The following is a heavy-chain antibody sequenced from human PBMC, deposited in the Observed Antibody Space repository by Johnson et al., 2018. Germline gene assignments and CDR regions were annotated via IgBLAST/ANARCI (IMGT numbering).Heavy chain of an antibody. D-gene: IGHD5-18*01. CDR1: GFTFSSYA. Sequence: QVQLVESGGGVVQPGSSLRLSCAASGFTFSSYAMHWVRQAPGKGLEWVTIISYDGNNKYNADSLKGRFTISRDNSKNTLYLQMNSLRTEDTAVYYWAKVGAPMVISQSDTFDIWGQGTMVTVSS. CDR2: ISYDGNNK. CDR3: AKVGAPMVISQSDTFDI. J-gene: IGHJ3*02. V-gene: IGHV3-30*18.